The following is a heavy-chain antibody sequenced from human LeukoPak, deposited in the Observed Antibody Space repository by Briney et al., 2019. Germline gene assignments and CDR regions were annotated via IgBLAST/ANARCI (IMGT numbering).Heavy chain of an antibody. V-gene: IGHV4-59*01. CDR2: IYYSGST. J-gene: IGHJ4*02. Sequence: SETLSLTCTVSGGSMSSSFWTWIRQPPGRGLEWIGHIYYSGSTNYNPSLKSRVIISIVTFKNQFSLKLSSVTAADTAVYYCARAKWNYVDFWGQGALVTVSS. D-gene: IGHD1-26*01. CDR1: GGSMSSSF. CDR3: ARAKWNYVDF.